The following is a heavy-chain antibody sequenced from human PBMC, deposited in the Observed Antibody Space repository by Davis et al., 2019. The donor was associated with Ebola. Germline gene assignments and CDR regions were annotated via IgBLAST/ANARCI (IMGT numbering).Heavy chain of an antibody. J-gene: IGHJ4*02. CDR1: GFTFSSYS. D-gene: IGHD5-18*01. CDR3: ARTGYSYGYYFDY. CDR2: ISSSSSYI. Sequence: GESLKISCAASGFTFSSYSMHWVRQAPGKGLEWVSYISSSSSYIYYADSVKGRFTISRDNAKNSLYLQMNSLRDEDTAVYYCARTGYSYGYYFDYWGQGTLVTVSS. V-gene: IGHV3-48*02.